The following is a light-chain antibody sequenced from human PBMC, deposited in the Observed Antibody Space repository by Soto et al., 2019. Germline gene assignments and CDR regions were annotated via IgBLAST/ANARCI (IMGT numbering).Light chain of an antibody. Sequence: DIQMTQSPSSLSASVGDRVTITCRASQSIRSYLNWYQQKPGKAPKVLIYAPSSLQSGVPSRFSVSRPGTDFTLTISSLPPQAFPTYYCPQSDSTPLSFGPWTRLYIK. CDR1: QSIRSY. V-gene: IGKV1-39*01. CDR2: APS. J-gene: IGKJ5*01. CDR3: PQSDSTPLS.